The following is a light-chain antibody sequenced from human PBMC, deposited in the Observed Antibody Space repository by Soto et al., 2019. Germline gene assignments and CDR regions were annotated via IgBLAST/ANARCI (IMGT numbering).Light chain of an antibody. Sequence: DIQMTQSPSSLSASLGDRVTITCRASQSINTFLNWYQQQPGRAPKVLIYAASSLQSGVPSRFSGNGSETDFTLTISSLQPADFATYFCQQTYRPSYTFAQGTRLEIK. J-gene: IGKJ2*01. CDR2: AAS. CDR1: QSINTF. CDR3: QQTYRPSYT. V-gene: IGKV1-39*01.